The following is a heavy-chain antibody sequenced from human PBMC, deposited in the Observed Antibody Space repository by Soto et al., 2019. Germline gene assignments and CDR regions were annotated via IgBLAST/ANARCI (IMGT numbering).Heavy chain of an antibody. V-gene: IGHV3-23*01. J-gene: IGHJ4*02. CDR2: ISGSGGST. Sequence: PGGSLRLSCAASGFTFSSYAMSWVRQAPGKGLEWVSAISGSGGSTYYADSVKGRFTISRDNSKNTLYLQMNSLRAEDTAVYYCAKVRYDDFWSGYSWVLDYWGQGTLVTVSS. D-gene: IGHD3-3*01. CDR1: GFTFSSYA. CDR3: AKVRYDDFWSGYSWVLDY.